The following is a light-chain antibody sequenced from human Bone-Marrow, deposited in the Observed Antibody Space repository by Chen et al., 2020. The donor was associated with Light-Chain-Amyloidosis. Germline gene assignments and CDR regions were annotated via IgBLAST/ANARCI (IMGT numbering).Light chain of an antibody. J-gene: IGLJ1*01. Sequence: QFALTQPASVYGSPGQSITIPCTGTSSDVGGDNHVSWYQQHPDKAPKLMIYEVTNRPSWVPDRFSGSKSDNTASLTISGLQTGDEADYFCSSYTITNTLVFGSGTRVTVL. CDR3: SSYTITNTLV. V-gene: IGLV2-14*01. CDR2: EVT. CDR1: SSDVGGDNH.